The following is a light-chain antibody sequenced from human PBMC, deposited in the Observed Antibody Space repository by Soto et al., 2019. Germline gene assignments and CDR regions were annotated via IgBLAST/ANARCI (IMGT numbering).Light chain of an antibody. CDR1: SSDVGAYNL. CDR3: ASLTTTNFV. CDR2: EVT. J-gene: IGLJ1*01. V-gene: IGLV2-14*01. Sequence: QSALTQPVSVSGSPGQSITISCTGTSSDVGAYNLVSWYQHLPDKAPKLIISEVTNRPSGVSDRFSGSKSGNTASLTISGLQAEDEADYYCASLTTTNFVFGSGTKVTVL.